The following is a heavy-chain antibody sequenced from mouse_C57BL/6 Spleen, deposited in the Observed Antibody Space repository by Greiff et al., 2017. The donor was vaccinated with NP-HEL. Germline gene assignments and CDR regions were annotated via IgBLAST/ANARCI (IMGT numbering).Heavy chain of an antibody. CDR3: ATNYYGSPYAMDY. V-gene: IGHV5-12*01. CDR2: ISNGGGST. J-gene: IGHJ4*01. CDR1: GFTFSDYY. Sequence: EVQLVESGGGLVQPGGSLKLSCAASGFTFSDYYMYWVRQTPEKRLEWVAYISNGGGSTYYPDTVKGRFTISRDNAKNTLYLQMSRLKSEDTAMYYCATNYYGSPYAMDYWGQGTSVTVSS. D-gene: IGHD1-1*01.